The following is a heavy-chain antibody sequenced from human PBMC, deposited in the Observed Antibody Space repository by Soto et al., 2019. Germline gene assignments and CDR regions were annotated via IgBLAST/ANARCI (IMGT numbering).Heavy chain of an antibody. CDR3: ARSPYSYYYFDY. CDR1: VVTFSSYA. CDR2: IIPIFGTA. Sequence: SVKVSCKASVVTFSSYAISWVRQAPGQGLEWMGGIIPIFGTANYAQKFQGRVTITADESTSTAYMELSSLRSEDTAVYYCARSPYSYYYFDYWGQGTLVTVSS. V-gene: IGHV1-69*13. J-gene: IGHJ4*02. D-gene: IGHD5-18*01.